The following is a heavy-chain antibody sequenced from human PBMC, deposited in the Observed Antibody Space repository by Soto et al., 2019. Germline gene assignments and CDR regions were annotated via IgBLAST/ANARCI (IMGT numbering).Heavy chain of an antibody. V-gene: IGHV4-59*01. CDR3: AVSTNREFGLDY. CDR1: GVAIRSYF. CDR2: TYYTADT. D-gene: IGHD3-10*01. J-gene: IGHJ4*02. Sequence: SETLSLPCTVSGVAIRSYFWSWIRQPPGKGLEWIGSTYYTADTKYNPSLESRATISADPSKKQFSLRLGPVTAADTALYYCAVSTNREFGLDYWGQGALVTVSS.